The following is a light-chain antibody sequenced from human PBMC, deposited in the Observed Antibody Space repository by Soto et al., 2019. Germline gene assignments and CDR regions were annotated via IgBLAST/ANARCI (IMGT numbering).Light chain of an antibody. CDR1: QSIGRA. J-gene: IGKJ1*01. V-gene: IGKV3-11*01. CDR3: HRRNDRSPWT. Sequence: EIVLTQSPATLSLSPGERATLSCRASQSIGRAIAWYHHKPGQAPRLLIFDASQRATGIPARFRGSGSGTDFTLSISSLEPEDFAVYYCHRRNDRSPWTVGPGTKVESK. CDR2: DAS.